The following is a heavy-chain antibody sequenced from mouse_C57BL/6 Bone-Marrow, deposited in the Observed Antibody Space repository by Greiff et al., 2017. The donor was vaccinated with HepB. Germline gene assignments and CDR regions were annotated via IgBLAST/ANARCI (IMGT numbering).Heavy chain of an antibody. CDR1: GFTFSDYY. CDR3: ARGGFITTVVATSYYAMDY. V-gene: IGHV5-12*01. CDR2: ISNGGGST. D-gene: IGHD1-1*01. J-gene: IGHJ4*01. Sequence: EVQLVESGGGLVQPGGSLKLSCAASGFTFSDYYMYWVRQTPEKRLEWVAYISNGGGSTYSPDTVQGRFPISRDNAKNTLYLQMSRLKSEDTAMYYCARGGFITTVVATSYYAMDYWGQGTSVTVAS.